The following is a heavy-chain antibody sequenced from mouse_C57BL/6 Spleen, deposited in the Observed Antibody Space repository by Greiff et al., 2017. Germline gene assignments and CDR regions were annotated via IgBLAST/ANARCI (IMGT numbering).Heavy chain of an antibody. CDR2: IDPEDGET. CDR3: AGNHGGDSAWFAY. V-gene: IGHV14-2*01. D-gene: IGHD2-13*01. Sequence: VQLQQSGAELVKPGASVKLSCTASGFNIKDYYMHWVKQRTEQGLEWIGRIDPEDGETKYAPKFQGKATITADTSSNTAYQQLSSLTSEDTAVYYCAGNHGGDSAWFAYWGQGTLVTVSA. J-gene: IGHJ3*01. CDR1: GFNIKDYY.